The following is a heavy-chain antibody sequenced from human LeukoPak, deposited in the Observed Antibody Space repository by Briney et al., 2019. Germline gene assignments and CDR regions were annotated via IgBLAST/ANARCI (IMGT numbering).Heavy chain of an antibody. J-gene: IGHJ4*02. V-gene: IGHV3-15*01. CDR3: TTFARDF. CDR2: IKSKTDGGTA. Sequence: GGSLRLSCAAAGFTFYNAWMTWVRQAPGKGLEWVGRIKSKTDGGTADYVAPVKGRFTISGDDSKNTLYLQMDNLKTEDTAVYYCTTFARDFWGQGTLVTVSS. CDR1: GFTFYNAW.